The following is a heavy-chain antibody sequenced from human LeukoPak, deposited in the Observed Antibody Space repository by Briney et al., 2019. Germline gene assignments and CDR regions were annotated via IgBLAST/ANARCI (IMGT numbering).Heavy chain of an antibody. V-gene: IGHV4-59*01. CDR2: IYYSGST. CDR1: GGSISSYY. D-gene: IGHD3-10*01. Sequence: PSETLSLTCTVSGGSISSYYWSWIRQPPGKGLEWIGYIYYSGSTNYNPSLKSRVTISVDTSKNQFSLKLSSVTAADTAVYYCARERYYGSGLDAFDIWGQGTMVTVSS. J-gene: IGHJ3*02. CDR3: ARERYYGSGLDAFDI.